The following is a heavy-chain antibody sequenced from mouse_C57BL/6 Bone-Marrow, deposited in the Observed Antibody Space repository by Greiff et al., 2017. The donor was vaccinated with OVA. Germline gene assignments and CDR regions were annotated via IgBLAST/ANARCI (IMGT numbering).Heavy chain of an antibody. Sequence: EVQVVESGGGLVKPGGSLKLSCAASGFTFSSYAMSWVRQTPEKRLEWVATISDGGSYTYYPDNVKGRFTISRDNAKNNLYLQMSHLKSEDTAMYYCASHYYGTQYYYAMDYWGQGTSVTVSS. V-gene: IGHV5-4*01. J-gene: IGHJ4*01. CDR2: ISDGGSYT. D-gene: IGHD1-1*01. CDR1: GFTFSSYA. CDR3: ASHYYGTQYYYAMDY.